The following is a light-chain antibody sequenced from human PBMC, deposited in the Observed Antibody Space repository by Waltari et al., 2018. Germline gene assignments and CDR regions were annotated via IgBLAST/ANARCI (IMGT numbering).Light chain of an antibody. CDR3: QQYGSLPAT. J-gene: IGKJ1*01. Sequence: EIMLTQSPGSLSLSPGERATLSCRAKSNVNKYLAWYQHKPGQAPRLLIYDASSRATGIPDRFSGSGSGTDFSLTISRLEPEDFAVYYCQQYGSLPATFGQGTKVEIK. CDR2: DAS. CDR1: SNVNKY. V-gene: IGKV3-20*01.